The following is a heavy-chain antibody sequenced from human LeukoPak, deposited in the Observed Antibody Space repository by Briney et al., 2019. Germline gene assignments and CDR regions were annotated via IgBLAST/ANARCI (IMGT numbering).Heavy chain of an antibody. CDR1: GGSISSSSYY. Sequence: SETLSLTCTVSGGSISSSSYYWGWIRQPPGKGLEWIGSIYTSGSTNYNPSLKSRVTISLDTSKNQFSLKLTSVTAADTAVYYCAAGYSGYNWDWFDPWGQGTLVTVSS. CDR2: IYTSGST. J-gene: IGHJ5*02. D-gene: IGHD5-12*01. V-gene: IGHV4-39*07. CDR3: AAGYSGYNWDWFDP.